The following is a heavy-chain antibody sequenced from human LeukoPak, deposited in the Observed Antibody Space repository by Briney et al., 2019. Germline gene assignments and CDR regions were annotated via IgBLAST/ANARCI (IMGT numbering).Heavy chain of an antibody. V-gene: IGHV3-7*03. J-gene: IGHJ4*02. CDR3: ARVLWGSYRYTDY. Sequence: GGSLRLSCAASGFTFSSYWMSWVRQAPGKGLEWVANIKQDGSEKYYVDSVKGRFTISRDNAKNSLYLQMNSLRAEDTAVYYCARVLWGSYRYTDYWGQGTLVTVSS. D-gene: IGHD3-16*02. CDR2: IKQDGSEK. CDR1: GFTFSSYW.